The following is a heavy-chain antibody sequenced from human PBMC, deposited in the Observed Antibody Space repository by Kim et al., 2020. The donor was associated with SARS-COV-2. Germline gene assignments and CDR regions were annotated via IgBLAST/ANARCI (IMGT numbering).Heavy chain of an antibody. V-gene: IGHV1-69*13. CDR1: GGTFSSYA. Sequence: SVKVSCKASGGTFSSYAISWVRQAPGQGLEWMGGIIPIFGTANYAQKFQGRVTITADESTSTAYMELSSLRSEDTAVYYCARVFADYYDSSGLDAFDIWGQGTMVTVSS. D-gene: IGHD3-22*01. CDR3: ARVFADYYDSSGLDAFDI. J-gene: IGHJ3*02. CDR2: IIPIFGTA.